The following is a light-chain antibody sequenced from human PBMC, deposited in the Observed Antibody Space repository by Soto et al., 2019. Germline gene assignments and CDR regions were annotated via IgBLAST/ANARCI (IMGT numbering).Light chain of an antibody. J-gene: IGLJ1*01. Sequence: QSVLTQPPSVSAAPGQKVTISCSGSSSNIGNNYVSWYQQLPGTAPKLLIYDNNKRPSGIPDRFSGSKSATSATLGITGLQTGDEADYYCGTWDNSLSRGVFGTGTKLTVL. CDR2: DNN. V-gene: IGLV1-51*01. CDR3: GTWDNSLSRGV. CDR1: SSNIGNNY.